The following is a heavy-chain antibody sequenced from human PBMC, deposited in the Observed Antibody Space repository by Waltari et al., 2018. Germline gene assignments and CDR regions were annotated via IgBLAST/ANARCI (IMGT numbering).Heavy chain of an antibody. V-gene: IGHV1-69*06. CDR3: AFAGVTTYSGSLDS. D-gene: IGHD1-26*01. CDR1: GGTFSSYA. J-gene: IGHJ4*02. CDR2: IVPILGPA. Sequence: QVQLVQSGAEVKKPGSSVKVSCKASGGTFSSYAISWVRQAPGQGLEWMGGIVPILGPANYAQKFQGRLTITADKSTSTAYMELSSLRSEDTAVYYCAFAGVTTYSGSLDSWGQGTLVTVSS.